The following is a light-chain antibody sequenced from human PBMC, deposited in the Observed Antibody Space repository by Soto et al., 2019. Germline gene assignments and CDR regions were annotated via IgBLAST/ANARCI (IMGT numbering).Light chain of an antibody. CDR1: SSDVGGYNY. CDR2: EVS. J-gene: IGLJ2*01. CDR3: NSYAGSNNFVV. V-gene: IGLV2-8*01. Sequence: QSALTQPPSASGSPGQSVTISCTGTSSDVGGYNYVSWYQQHSGKAPKLIIYEVSKRPSGVPDRFSGSKSGNTASLTVSGLQAEDEADYYCNSYAGSNNFVVFGGGTKLTVL.